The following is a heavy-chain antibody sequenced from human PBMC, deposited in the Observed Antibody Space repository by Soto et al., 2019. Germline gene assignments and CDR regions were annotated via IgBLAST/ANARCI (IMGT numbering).Heavy chain of an antibody. J-gene: IGHJ4*02. V-gene: IGHV4-31*03. CDR3: ATTMITFGGVIGQSIDY. Sequence: QVQLQESGPGLVKPSQTLSLTCTVSGGSISSGGYYWSWIRQHPGKGLEWIGYIYYSGSTYYNPSLKSRVTTSVDTAKNQFSLKLSSVTAADTAVYYCATTMITFGGVIGQSIDYWGQGTLVTVSS. CDR2: IYYSGST. CDR1: GGSISSGGYY. D-gene: IGHD3-16*02.